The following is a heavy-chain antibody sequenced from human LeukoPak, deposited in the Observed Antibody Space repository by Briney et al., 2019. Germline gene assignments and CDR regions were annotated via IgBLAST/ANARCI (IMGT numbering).Heavy chain of an antibody. CDR1: RYSFTNFW. J-gene: IGHJ4*02. D-gene: IGHD1-14*01. CDR3: ARLDMTTTTFDY. V-gene: IGHV5-10-1*01. Sequence: GESLKISCKASRYSFTNFWITWVRQMPGKGLEWMGRIDPRDSYTNYSPSFQGHVTISADKSLGTAYLQWSSLKASDTAMYYCARLDMTTTTFDYWGQGTLVTVSS. CDR2: IDPRDSYT.